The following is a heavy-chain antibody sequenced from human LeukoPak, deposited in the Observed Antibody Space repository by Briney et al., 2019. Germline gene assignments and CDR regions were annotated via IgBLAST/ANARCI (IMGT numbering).Heavy chain of an antibody. CDR2: IHTSENT. Sequence: SETLSLTCTVSGASISSYYWSWVRQPAGKGLEWIGRIHTSENTNYNPSLKSRVTMSVDASKNQFSLRLSSVTAADTAVYYCARVEDLYANWFDPWGQGTLVTVSS. CDR3: ARVEDLYANWFDP. V-gene: IGHV4-4*07. J-gene: IGHJ5*02. D-gene: IGHD3-16*01. CDR1: GASISSYY.